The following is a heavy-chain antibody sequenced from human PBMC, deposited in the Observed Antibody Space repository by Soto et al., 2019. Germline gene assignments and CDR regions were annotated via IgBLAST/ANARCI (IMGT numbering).Heavy chain of an antibody. D-gene: IGHD2-2*01. Sequence: GGSLRLSCSASGVIFSDENMSWVRQVPGKGLEWVSGISGGGSYIFYADSVQGRFSISRDNPKNSLFLEVNSLRVEDTAVYYCARDSDCHSTSCFFPPHVWGQGTTVTVSS. CDR1: GVIFSDEN. J-gene: IGHJ6*02. V-gene: IGHV3-21*06. CDR3: ARDSDCHSTSCFFPPHV. CDR2: ISGGGSYI.